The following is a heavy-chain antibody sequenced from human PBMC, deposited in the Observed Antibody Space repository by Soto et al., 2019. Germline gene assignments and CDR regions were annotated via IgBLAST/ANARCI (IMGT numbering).Heavy chain of an antibody. J-gene: IGHJ5*02. CDR1: CYTFTSYG. D-gene: IGHD6-19*01. Sequence: ASVKVSCKASCYTFTSYGISLFRHSPGQGLEWMGWISAYNGNTNYAQKLQGRVTMTTDTSTSTAYMELRSLRSDDTAVYYCARDLPYSSGWYRWFEPWGQGTLVTVSS. CDR2: ISAYNGNT. V-gene: IGHV1-18*01. CDR3: ARDLPYSSGWYRWFEP.